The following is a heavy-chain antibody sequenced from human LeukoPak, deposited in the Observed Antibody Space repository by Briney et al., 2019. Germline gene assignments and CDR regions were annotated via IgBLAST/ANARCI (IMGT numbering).Heavy chain of an antibody. CDR3: ARLSGRDYYFGY. V-gene: IGHV4-61*02. Sequence: PSETLSLTCTVSGGSVSSGIYYWSWIRQPAGKGLEWIGRMFTPGTINYNPSLKSRVTISLDTSKNQFSLKLSSVTAADTAVYYCARLSGRDYYFGYWGQGTLVTVFS. CDR2: MFTPGTI. J-gene: IGHJ4*02. CDR1: GGSVSSGIYY. D-gene: IGHD3-10*01.